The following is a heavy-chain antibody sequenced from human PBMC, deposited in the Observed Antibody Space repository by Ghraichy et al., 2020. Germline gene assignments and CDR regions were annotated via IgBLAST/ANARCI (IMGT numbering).Heavy chain of an antibody. Sequence: SETLSLTCAVYNGPFDSYYWSWIRQPPGKGLEWIGEINHSGSTNYNASLKSRVTISVDSTKNKFALRLSSVTAADTSVYYCARGRKSSQQLVPLPFDYWGQGTLVTVSS. J-gene: IGHJ4*02. D-gene: IGHD6-13*01. CDR2: INHSGST. CDR3: ARGRKSSQQLVPLPFDY. CDR1: NGPFDSYY. V-gene: IGHV4-34*01.